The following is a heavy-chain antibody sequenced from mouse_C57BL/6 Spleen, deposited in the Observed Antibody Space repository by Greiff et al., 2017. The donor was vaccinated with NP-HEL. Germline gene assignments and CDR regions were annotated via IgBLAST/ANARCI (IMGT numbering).Heavy chain of an antibody. CDR3: AKSKEKTVYNYAMDY. CDR2: IDPSDSHT. D-gene: IGHD1-3*01. J-gene: IGHJ4*01. V-gene: IGHV1-69*01. Sequence: VQLQQSGAELVLPGASVKLSCTASGYTFSSYWMHWVQQRPGQSLEWIADIDPSDSHTNYNHKLKGKSTLSVDTSSSTAYMLHSSLTTEDAAVYYCAKSKEKTVYNYAMDYWGQGTSVTVSS. CDR1: GYTFSSYW.